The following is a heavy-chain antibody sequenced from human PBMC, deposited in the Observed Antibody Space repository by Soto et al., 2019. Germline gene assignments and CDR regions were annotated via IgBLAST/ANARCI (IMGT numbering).Heavy chain of an antibody. D-gene: IGHD3-10*01. Sequence: ASVKVSCKASGYTCTSYGISWVRQAPGQGLEWMGWISAYNGNTNYAQKLQGRVTMTTDTSTSTAYMELRSLRSDDTAVYYCARDLTPMVRGVIIMTPDYWGQGTLVTVSS. CDR3: ARDLTPMVRGVIIMTPDY. CDR2: ISAYNGNT. J-gene: IGHJ4*02. CDR1: GYTCTSYG. V-gene: IGHV1-18*01.